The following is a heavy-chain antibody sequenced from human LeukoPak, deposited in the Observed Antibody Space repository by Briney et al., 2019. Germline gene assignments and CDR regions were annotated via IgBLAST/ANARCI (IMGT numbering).Heavy chain of an antibody. D-gene: IGHD6-13*01. Sequence: SGPTLVKPTQTLTLTCTLSGSSLNTSGVGVGWIRQPPGKALEWLALIYWDDDKRYSPSLKSRFTITKDTSKNQVVLTMTNMDPVDTATYYCAHSFSSSQRLKFKHFQHWGQGTLVTVSS. CDR3: AHSFSSSQRLKFKHFQH. V-gene: IGHV2-5*02. CDR2: IYWDDDK. J-gene: IGHJ1*01. CDR1: GSSLNTSGVG.